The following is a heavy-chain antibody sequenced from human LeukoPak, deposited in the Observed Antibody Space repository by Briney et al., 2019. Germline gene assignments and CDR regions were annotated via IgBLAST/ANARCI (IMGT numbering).Heavy chain of an antibody. J-gene: IGHJ4*02. V-gene: IGHV3-33*08. CDR3: VRDIGGFYRGYGDS. CDR2: IWYDGSNK. CDR1: GFTFSTYA. Sequence: GGSLRLSCAVSGFTFSTYAMTWVRQAPGKGLEWVAVIWYDGSNKYYGDSVKGRFTISRDNSKNSLYLQMDSLRVEDTAVYYCVRDIGGFYRGYGDSWGQGTLVTVSS. D-gene: IGHD5-12*01.